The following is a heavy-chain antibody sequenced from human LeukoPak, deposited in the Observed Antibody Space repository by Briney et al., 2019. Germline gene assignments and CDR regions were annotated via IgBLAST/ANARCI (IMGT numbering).Heavy chain of an antibody. D-gene: IGHD3-10*01. V-gene: IGHV3-66*02. CDR1: GFTVSSNY. CDR2: IYSGGST. Sequence: GGSLRLSCAASGFTVSSNYMSWDRQAQGKGLEWVSVIYSGGSTYYADSVKGRFTISRDNSKNTLYPQMNSLRAEDTAVYYCARDRGEDAFDIWGQGTMVTVSS. CDR3: ARDRGEDAFDI. J-gene: IGHJ3*02.